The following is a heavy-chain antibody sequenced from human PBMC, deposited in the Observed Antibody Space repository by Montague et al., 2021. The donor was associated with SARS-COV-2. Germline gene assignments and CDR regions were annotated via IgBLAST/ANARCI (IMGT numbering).Heavy chain of an antibody. D-gene: IGHD6-25*01. J-gene: IGHJ4*02. V-gene: IGHV4-39*07. CDR2: IYYSGST. CDR1: GGSISSSSYY. Sequence: SETLSLTCTVSGGSISSSSYYWGWIRQPPGKGLEWIGSIYYSGSTYYNPSLKSRVTISYDTSKNQFSLKLSAGTAADTAVYYCTRVLNEYSSGGGFDYWGQGTLVTVSS. CDR3: TRVLNEYSSGGGFDY.